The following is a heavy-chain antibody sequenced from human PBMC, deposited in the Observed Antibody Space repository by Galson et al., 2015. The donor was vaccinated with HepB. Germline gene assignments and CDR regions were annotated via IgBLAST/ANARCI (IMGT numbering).Heavy chain of an antibody. J-gene: IGHJ3*02. CDR3: ARQALDGSGWYGRYGAFDI. D-gene: IGHD6-19*01. CDR2: IYYSGST. Sequence: ETLSLTCTVSGGSISSSSYYWGWIRQPPGKGLEWIGSIYYSGSTYYNPSLKSRVTISVDTSKNQFSLKLSSVTAADTAVYYCARQALDGSGWYGRYGAFDIWGQGTMVTVSS. V-gene: IGHV4-39*01. CDR1: GGSISSSSYY.